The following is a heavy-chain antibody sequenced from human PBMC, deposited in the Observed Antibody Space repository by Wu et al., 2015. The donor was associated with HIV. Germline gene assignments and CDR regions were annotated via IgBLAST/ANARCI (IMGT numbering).Heavy chain of an antibody. V-gene: IGHV1-69*13. CDR2: LTPMYSTA. Sequence: QVHLLQSGAEVKKPGSSVRVSCKASGATFSSYALSWVRQAPGQGLEWMGRLTPMYSTADYAQKFQGRVTITADVSTSTAYMVVSSLRSDDTAVYYCAGGGGRTSMDPFDFWGQGTLVTVSS. J-gene: IGHJ4*02. CDR3: AGGGGRTSMDPFDF. D-gene: IGHD5-18*01. CDR1: GATFSSYA.